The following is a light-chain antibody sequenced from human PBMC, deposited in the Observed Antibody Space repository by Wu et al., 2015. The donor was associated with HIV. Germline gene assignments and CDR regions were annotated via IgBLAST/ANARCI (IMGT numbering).Light chain of an antibody. CDR2: GAS. CDR3: QQYNNWPRT. V-gene: IGKV3-15*01. J-gene: IGKJ1*01. CDR1: QSVSNN. Sequence: EIVMTQSPATLSVSPGERATLSCRASQSVSNNFARYQQKPGQAPRLLIYGASTRATGIPARFSGSGSGTEFTLAISSMQSEDFAVYYCQQYNNWPRTFGQGTKVEIK.